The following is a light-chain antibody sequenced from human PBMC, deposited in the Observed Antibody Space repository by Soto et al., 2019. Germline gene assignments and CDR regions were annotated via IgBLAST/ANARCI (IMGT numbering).Light chain of an antibody. CDR1: QSIRRS. CDR3: QQTYSSPRT. CDR2: AAS. J-gene: IGKJ1*01. V-gene: IGKV1-39*01. Sequence: DIQMTQSPSSLSASVAERVTITFRASQSIRRSLNWYQQKPGKAPNLLIYAASSLQTGVPSRFTGSGSGTDFTLTISNLQPEDFAVYYCQQTYSSPRTFGQGTKVDIK.